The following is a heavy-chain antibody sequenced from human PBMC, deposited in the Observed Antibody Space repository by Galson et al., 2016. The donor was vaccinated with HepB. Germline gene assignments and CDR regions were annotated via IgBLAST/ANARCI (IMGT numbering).Heavy chain of an antibody. CDR1: GFSVSDNY. Sequence: SLRLSCAVSGFSVSDNYMSWVRQAPGKGLEWVSLIYSDGRTHHAESVKGRFPISRDNTKNTVYLPTNSLRVEDSAIYYCATRQGYCRGGTCFGRYWGQGSLVTVS. CDR2: IYSDGRT. D-gene: IGHD2-15*01. J-gene: IGHJ1*01. CDR3: ATRQGYCRGGTCFGRY. V-gene: IGHV3-53*01.